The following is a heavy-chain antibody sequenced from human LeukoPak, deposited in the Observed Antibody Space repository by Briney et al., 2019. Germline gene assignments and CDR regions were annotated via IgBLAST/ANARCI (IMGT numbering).Heavy chain of an antibody. V-gene: IGHV4-34*01. CDR1: GGSFSGYY. CDR2: INHSGST. J-gene: IGHJ5*02. D-gene: IGHD6-19*01. CDR3: AKNSAVAGSNRFDP. Sequence: LETLSLTCAVYGGSFSGYYWSWIRQPPGKGLEWIGEINHSGSTNYNPSLKSRVTISVDTSKNQFSLKLSSVTAADTAVYYCAKNSAVAGSNRFDPWGQGTLVTVSS.